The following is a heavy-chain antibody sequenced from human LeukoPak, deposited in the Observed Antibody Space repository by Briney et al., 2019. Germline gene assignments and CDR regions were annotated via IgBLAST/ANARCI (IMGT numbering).Heavy chain of an antibody. CDR3: ARYQWNSGYDGSFDAFDI. V-gene: IGHV4-39*01. J-gene: IGHJ3*02. D-gene: IGHD5-12*01. Sequence: SETLSLTCTVSGGSISSNTYHWGWIRQSPGKGLEWIGNIYYSGTTHYTASLKSRVTISVDTSKNQFSLKLSSVTAADTAVYYCARYQWNSGYDGSFDAFDIWGQGTMVTVSS. CDR2: IYYSGTT. CDR1: GGSISSNTYH.